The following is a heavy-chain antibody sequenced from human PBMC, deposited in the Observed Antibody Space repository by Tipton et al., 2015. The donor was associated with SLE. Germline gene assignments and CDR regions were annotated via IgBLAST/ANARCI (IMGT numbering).Heavy chain of an antibody. V-gene: IGHV4-34*01. CDR1: GGSFSGYY. Sequence: TLSLTCAVYGGSFSGYYWSWIRQPPGKGLGWIGEINHSGSTNYNPSLKSRVTISVDTSKNQFSLKLSPVTAADTAVYYCARGISLVWERGWFDPWGQGTLVTVSS. CDR3: ARGISLVWERGWFDP. J-gene: IGHJ5*02. D-gene: IGHD1-26*01. CDR2: INHSGST.